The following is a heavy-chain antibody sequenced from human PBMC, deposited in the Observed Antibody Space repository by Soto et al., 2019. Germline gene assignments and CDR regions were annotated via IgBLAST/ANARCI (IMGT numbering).Heavy chain of an antibody. Sequence: HLQLQESGSGLVKPSQTLSLTCAVSGGSISSGGYSWRWIRQPPGKGLEWIGYIYHSGSTYYNPSLKSRVTISVDRSKNQFSRKLSSVTAADTAVYYCARVPDYWGQGTLVTVSS. CDR2: IYHSGST. CDR1: GGSISSGGYS. V-gene: IGHV4-30-2*01. J-gene: IGHJ4*02. CDR3: ARVPDY.